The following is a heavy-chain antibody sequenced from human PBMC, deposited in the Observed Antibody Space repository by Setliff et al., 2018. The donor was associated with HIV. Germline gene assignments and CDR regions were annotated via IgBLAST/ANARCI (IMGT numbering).Heavy chain of an antibody. D-gene: IGHD3-16*01. Sequence: PGGSLRLSCAASGFAFSDYSINWVRQPPGKGLEWVSSISSGSGFIYYADSVKGRFTISRDNSKNTLHLQMNSLRAENTAVYYCAKGVKWLDPWGQGIQVTVSS. J-gene: IGHJ5*02. CDR2: ISSGSGFI. CDR1: GFAFSDYS. V-gene: IGHV3-21*04. CDR3: AKGVKWLDP.